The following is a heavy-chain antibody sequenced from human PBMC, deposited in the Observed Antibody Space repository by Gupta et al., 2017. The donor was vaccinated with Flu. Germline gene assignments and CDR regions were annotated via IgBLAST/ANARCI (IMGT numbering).Heavy chain of an antibody. V-gene: IGHV4-38-2*02. D-gene: IGHD2-2*01. J-gene: IGHJ5*02. CDR2: IYHSGST. Sequence: YGYSISSGYYWGWIRQPPGKGLEWIGSIYHSGSTYYNPSLKSRVTISVDTSKNQFSLKLSSVTAADTAVYYCARDLSIRYQLLWGTDIGFDPWGQGTLVTVSS. CDR1: GYSISSGYY. CDR3: ARDLSIRYQLLWGTDIGFDP.